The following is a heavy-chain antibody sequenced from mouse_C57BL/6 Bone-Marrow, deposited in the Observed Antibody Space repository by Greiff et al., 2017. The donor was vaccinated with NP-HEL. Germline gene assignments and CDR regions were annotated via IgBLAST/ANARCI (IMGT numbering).Heavy chain of an antibody. D-gene: IGHD1-1*01. Sequence: QVQLQQPGAELVMPGASVKLSCKASGYTFTSYTMHWVKQRPGQGLEWIGYINPSSGYTKYNQKFKDKATLTADKSSSTAYMQLSSLTSEDSAVYYCARTITTVVSTGTSMYFDVWGTGTTVTVSS. CDR2: INPSSGYT. V-gene: IGHV1S26*01. J-gene: IGHJ1*03. CDR1: GYTFTSYT. CDR3: ARTITTVVSTGTSMYFDV.